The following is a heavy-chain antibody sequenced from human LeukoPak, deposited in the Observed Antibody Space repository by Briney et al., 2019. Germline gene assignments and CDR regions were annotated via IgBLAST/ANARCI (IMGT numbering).Heavy chain of an antibody. Sequence: GGSLRLSCAASGFTFSSYGMHWVRQAPGKGLEWVVVIWYDGSNKYYAESVKGRFTISRDDSKNTLYLQMNSLRVEDTAVYYCATSLGEFTFANWGQGTLVTVSS. J-gene: IGHJ4*02. CDR2: IWYDGSNK. CDR1: GFTFSSYG. CDR3: ATSLGEFTFAN. D-gene: IGHD2/OR15-2a*01. V-gene: IGHV3-33*01.